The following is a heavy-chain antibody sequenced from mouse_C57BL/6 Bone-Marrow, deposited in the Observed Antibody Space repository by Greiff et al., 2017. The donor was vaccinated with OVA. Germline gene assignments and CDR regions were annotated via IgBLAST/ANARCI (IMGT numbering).Heavy chain of an antibody. CDR3: ARAWSYWYCDV. CDR2: INPNNGGT. CDR1: GYTFTDYY. J-gene: IGHJ1*03. V-gene: IGHV1-26*01. Sequence: VQLQQSGPELVKPGASVKISCKASGYTFTDYYMNWVKQSHGKSLEWIGDINPNNGGTSYNQKFKGKATLTVDKSSSTAYMELRSLTSEDSAVYYCARAWSYWYCDVWGTGTTVTVSS.